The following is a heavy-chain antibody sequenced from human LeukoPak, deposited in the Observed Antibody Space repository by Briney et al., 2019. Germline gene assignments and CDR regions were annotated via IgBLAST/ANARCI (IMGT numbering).Heavy chain of an antibody. CDR2: INTNTGNP. J-gene: IGHJ4*02. CDR1: GYTFTSYA. V-gene: IGHV7-4-1*02. Sequence: GASVKVSCKASGYTFTSYAMNWVRQAPGQGLEWMGWINTNTGNPTYAQGFTGRFVFSLDTSVSTAYLQISSLKAEDTAVYYCAREGIKGITIFLRVDRYFDYWGQGTLVTVSS. D-gene: IGHD3-3*01. CDR3: AREGIKGITIFLRVDRYFDY.